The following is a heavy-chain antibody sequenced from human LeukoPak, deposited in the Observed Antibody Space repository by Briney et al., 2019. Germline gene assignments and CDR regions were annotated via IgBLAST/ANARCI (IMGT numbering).Heavy chain of an antibody. CDR1: GGTFSSYA. CDR3: ARDYPKGYCSSTSCYAHDAFDI. CDR2: SIPIFGTA. Sequence: SVKVSCKASGGTFSSYAISWVRQAPGQGLEWMGGSIPIFGTANYAQKFQGRVTITTDESTSTAYMELSSLRSEDTTVYYCARDYPKGYCSSTSCYAHDAFDIWGQGTMVPVSS. V-gene: IGHV1-69*05. J-gene: IGHJ3*02. D-gene: IGHD2-2*01.